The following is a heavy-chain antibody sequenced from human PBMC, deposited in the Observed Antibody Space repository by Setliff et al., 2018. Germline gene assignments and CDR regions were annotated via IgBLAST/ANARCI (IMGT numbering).Heavy chain of an antibody. V-gene: IGHV4-34*01. CDR3: ARGFDI. CDR2: INHSGST. Sequence: SETLSLTCAVYGGSFSTYYWIWIRQPPGKGLEWIGEINHSGSTNYNPSLKSRVTISVDTSKNQFSLKLTSLTAADTAVYYCARGFDIWGQGTMVTVSS. J-gene: IGHJ3*02. CDR1: GGSFSTYY.